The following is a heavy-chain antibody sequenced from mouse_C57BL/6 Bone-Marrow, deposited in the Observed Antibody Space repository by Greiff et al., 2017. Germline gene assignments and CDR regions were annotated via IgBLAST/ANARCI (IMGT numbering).Heavy chain of an antibody. J-gene: IGHJ4*01. Sequence: EVKLMESGGGLVQPGGSLSLSCAASGFTFTDYYMSWVRQPPGKALEWLGSIRNKANGYTTEYSASVKGRFTISRDNSQSILYLQMNALRAEDSATYYCARYMANYYGNFYAMDYWGQGTSVTVSS. CDR2: IRNKANGYTT. V-gene: IGHV7-3*01. CDR3: ARYMANYYGNFYAMDY. D-gene: IGHD2-1*01. CDR1: GFTFTDYY.